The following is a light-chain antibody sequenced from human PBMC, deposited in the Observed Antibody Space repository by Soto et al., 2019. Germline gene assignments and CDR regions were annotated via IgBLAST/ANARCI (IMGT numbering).Light chain of an antibody. V-gene: IGKV1-5*03. CDR3: QQYKTYYRS. CDR1: QSINTW. Sequence: DIQMTQSPSTLSASVGDRITITCRASQSINTWLAWYQQKPGEAPKLLIYDGSTLERGVPSRFSGSGSGTDFTLSIRRLQPDVFGTFYCQQYKTYYRSFGQGTTVVV. J-gene: IGKJ1*01. CDR2: DGS.